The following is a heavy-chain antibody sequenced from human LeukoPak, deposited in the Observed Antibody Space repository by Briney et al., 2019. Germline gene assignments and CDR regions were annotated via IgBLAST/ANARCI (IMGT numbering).Heavy chain of an antibody. CDR2: INPNSGGT. CDR1: GYTFTGYY. CDR3: ARVEGGGSSSWYYFDY. V-gene: IGHV1-2*02. D-gene: IGHD6-13*01. J-gene: IGHJ4*02. Sequence: ASVKVSCKASGYTFTGYYMHWVRQAPGQGLEWMGWINPNSGGTNYAQKFQGRVTMTRDTSISTAYMELSRLRSDDTAVYYCARVEGGGSSSWYYFDYWGQGTLVTVSS.